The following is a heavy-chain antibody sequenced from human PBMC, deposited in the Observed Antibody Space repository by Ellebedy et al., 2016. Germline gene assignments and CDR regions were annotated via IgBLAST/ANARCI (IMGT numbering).Heavy chain of an antibody. D-gene: IGHD5-18*01. CDR2: ISAYNGNT. CDR3: ARVPDTAMVTPGGYYGMDV. CDR1: GYTFTSYG. V-gene: IGHV1-18*01. Sequence: ASVKVSCKASGYTFTSYGISWVRQAPGQGLEWMGWISAYNGNTNYALKLQGRVTMTTDTSTSTAYMELRSLRSDDTAVYYCARVPDTAMVTPGGYYGMDVWGQGTTVTVSS. J-gene: IGHJ6*02.